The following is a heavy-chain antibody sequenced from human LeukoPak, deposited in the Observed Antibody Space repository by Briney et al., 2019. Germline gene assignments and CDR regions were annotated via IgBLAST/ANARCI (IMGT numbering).Heavy chain of an antibody. CDR1: GGSISSYY. CDR2: RYYSGST. D-gene: IGHD3-16*01. J-gene: IGHJ1*01. V-gene: IGHV4-59*01. Sequence: SETLSLTCSVSGGSISSYYWTWIRQPPGRGLEWIGYRYYSGSTTYNPSLKSRVTIPVDTSKSQFSLKLISVTAADTAIYYCARVRGDFETDWGQGTLVTVSS. CDR3: ARVRGDFETD.